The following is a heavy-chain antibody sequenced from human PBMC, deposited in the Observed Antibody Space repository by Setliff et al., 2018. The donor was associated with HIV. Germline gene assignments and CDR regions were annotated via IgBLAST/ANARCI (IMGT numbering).Heavy chain of an antibody. CDR3: ARENGRTNYYYYYGMDV. CDR2: IYTSGST. CDR1: GGSISCGTYY. J-gene: IGHJ6*02. Sequence: PSETLSLTCTVSGGSISCGTYYWSWVRQAAGKGLEWIGRIYTSGSTNYNPSLKSRVTMSLDTSKNQFSLKLSSVTAADTAVYYCARENGRTNYYYYYGMDVWGQGTTVTVSS. V-gene: IGHV4-61*02.